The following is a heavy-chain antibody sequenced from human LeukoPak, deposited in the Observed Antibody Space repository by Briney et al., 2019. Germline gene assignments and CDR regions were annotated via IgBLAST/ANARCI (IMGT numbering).Heavy chain of an antibody. V-gene: IGHV1-8*03. J-gene: IGHJ6*03. CDR3: ARSNMVRGVMPGNYYYYMDV. Sequence: ASVKVSCKASGYTFTSYDINWVRQATGQGLEWMGWTNPNSGNTGYAQKFQGRVTITRNTSISTAYMELSSLRSEDTAVYYCARSNMVRGVMPGNYYYYMDVWGKGTTVTVSS. CDR2: TNPNSGNT. D-gene: IGHD3-10*01. CDR1: GYTFTSYD.